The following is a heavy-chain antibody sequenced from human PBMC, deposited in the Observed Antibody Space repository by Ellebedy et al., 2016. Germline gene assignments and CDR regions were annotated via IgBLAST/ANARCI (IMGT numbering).Heavy chain of an antibody. CDR3: AKGGSLGYCSGGSCYSSSHY. V-gene: IGHV3-23*01. Sequence: GESLKISXAASGFTLSSYVMSWVRQAPGKGLEWVSAISASGGSTYYADSVKGRFTISRDNSKNTLYLQMNSLRDEDTAVYYCAKGGSLGYCSGGSCYSSSHYWGQGTLVTVSS. CDR2: ISASGGST. CDR1: GFTLSSYV. D-gene: IGHD2-15*01. J-gene: IGHJ4*02.